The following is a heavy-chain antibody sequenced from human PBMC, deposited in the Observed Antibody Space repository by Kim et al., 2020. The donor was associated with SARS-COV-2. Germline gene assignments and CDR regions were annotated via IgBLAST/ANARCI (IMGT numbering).Heavy chain of an antibody. Sequence: GSTHYTPSLKSRVTISVDTSKNQFSLKLSSVTAADTAVYYCARTGDAFDIWGQGTMVTVSS. CDR3: ARTGDAFDI. V-gene: IGHV4-34*01. D-gene: IGHD3-10*01. CDR2: GST. J-gene: IGHJ3*02.